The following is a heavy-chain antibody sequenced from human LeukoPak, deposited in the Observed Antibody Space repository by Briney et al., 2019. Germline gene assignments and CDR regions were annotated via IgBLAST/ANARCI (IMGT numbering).Heavy chain of an antibody. V-gene: IGHV5-51*01. CDR2: IYPGDSDT. Sequence: RGESLKISCKGSGYSFTKSWIAWVRQVPGNGLELMGSIYPGDSDTRYSLSFQGQVTISVDNSITTAYLQWSSLKASDTAMYYCARMRDGYYLFDYWGQGALVTVSS. D-gene: IGHD5-24*01. CDR3: ARMRDGYYLFDY. CDR1: GYSFTKSW. J-gene: IGHJ4*02.